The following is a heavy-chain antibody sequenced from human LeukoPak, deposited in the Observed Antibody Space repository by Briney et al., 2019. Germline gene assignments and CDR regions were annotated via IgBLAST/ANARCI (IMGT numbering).Heavy chain of an antibody. CDR1: GYTLTIYA. D-gene: IGHD6-19*01. J-gene: IGHJ4*02. CDR3: ARVGYSSGWFDY. V-gene: IGHV1-3*01. Sequence: ASVKGCCKASGYTLTIYAMHWVRYAPGQRLEWMGWINAGNGNTIYSKKFQGRVTITRNTSASTAYMELSSLRSEDTAVYYCARVGYSSGWFDYWGQGTLVTVSS. CDR2: INAGNGNT.